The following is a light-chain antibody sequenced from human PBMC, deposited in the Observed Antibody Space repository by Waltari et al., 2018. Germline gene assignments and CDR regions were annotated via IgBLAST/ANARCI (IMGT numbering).Light chain of an antibody. CDR1: QSVGTY. Sequence: EIVLTQSPATLSLFPGETATLSCRASQSVGTYLAWYQHKPGQAPRLLIYDASTRATGITARFRSSGSGADFTLTISSLEAEDFAVYYCQQRSSWTPHTFGPGARLEIK. CDR2: DAS. J-gene: IGKJ2*01. CDR3: QQRSSWTPHT. V-gene: IGKV3-11*01.